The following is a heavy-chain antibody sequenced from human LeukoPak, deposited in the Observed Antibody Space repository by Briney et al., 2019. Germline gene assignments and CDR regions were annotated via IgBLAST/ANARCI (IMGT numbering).Heavy chain of an antibody. J-gene: IGHJ4*02. D-gene: IGHD3-3*01. V-gene: IGHV4-61*02. CDR2: ISSSGST. CDR3: ARGLNDSWTGENY. Sequence: SETLSLTCTVSGGSISSSSYYWSWIRQPAGKGLEWIGRISSSGSTNYNPSLKSRVTISVDTSKNQFSLKLSSVTAADTAVYYCARGLNDSWTGENYWGQGTLVTVSS. CDR1: GGSISSSSYY.